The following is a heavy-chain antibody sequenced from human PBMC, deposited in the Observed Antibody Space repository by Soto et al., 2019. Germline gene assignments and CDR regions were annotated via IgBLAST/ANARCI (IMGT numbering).Heavy chain of an antibody. CDR2: INGGNGNT. CDR1: GYTFTSYA. V-gene: IGHV1-3*05. Sequence: QVQLVRSGAEEKKPGASVKVSCKASGYTFTSYAMHWVRQAPGQRLEWMGWINGGNGNTKYSQKFQGRVTITRDTSASTAYMELSRLRSEDMAVYYCARVSGWYHLDYWGQGTLVTVSS. J-gene: IGHJ4*02. CDR3: ARVSGWYHLDY. D-gene: IGHD6-19*01.